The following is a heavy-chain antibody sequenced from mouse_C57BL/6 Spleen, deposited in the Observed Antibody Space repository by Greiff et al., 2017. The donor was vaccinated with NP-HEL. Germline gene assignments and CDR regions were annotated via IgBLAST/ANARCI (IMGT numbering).Heavy chain of an antibody. J-gene: IGHJ4*01. CDR2: ILPGSGST. CDR3: ARADQATGAMDY. Sequence: QVQLQQSGAELMKPGASVKLSCTATGYTFTGYWIEWVKQRPGHGLEWIGEILPGSGSTNYNEKFKGKATFTEDTSSNTANMQISSLTTEDSAIYCCARADQATGAMDYWGQGTSVTVSS. CDR1: GYTFTGYW. D-gene: IGHD3-2*02. V-gene: IGHV1-9*01.